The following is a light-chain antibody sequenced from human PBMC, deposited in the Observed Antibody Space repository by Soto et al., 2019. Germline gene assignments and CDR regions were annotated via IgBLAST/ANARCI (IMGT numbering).Light chain of an antibody. CDR1: STDVGDYKY. CDR2: EVN. CDR3: SSLAGGTLV. V-gene: IGLV2-8*01. Sequence: QSALTQPPSASGSPGQSVTISRTGTSTDVGDYKYVFWYQQHPGKAPKLLIYEVNKRPSGVPDRFSGSKSGNTASLTVSGLQAEDEADYYCSSLAGGTLVFGGGTKVTVL. J-gene: IGLJ2*01.